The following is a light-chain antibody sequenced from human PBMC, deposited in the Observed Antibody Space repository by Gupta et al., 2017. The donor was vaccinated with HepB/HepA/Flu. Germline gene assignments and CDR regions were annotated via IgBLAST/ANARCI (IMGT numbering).Light chain of an antibody. CDR2: GAS. CDR1: QSVSSN. CDR3: QQYNNGPPVGT. J-gene: IGKJ2*01. Sequence: EIVMTQSPATLSVSPGERATLSCRASQSVSSNLAWYQQKPGQAPRLLIYGASTRATGIPARFSGSGSGTEFTLTISSLQSEDFAVYYCQQYNNGPPVGTFGQGTKLEIK. V-gene: IGKV3-15*01.